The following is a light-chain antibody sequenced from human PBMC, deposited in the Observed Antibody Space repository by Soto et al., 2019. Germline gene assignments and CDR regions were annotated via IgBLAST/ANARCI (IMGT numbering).Light chain of an antibody. CDR1: SSNIGADYG. CDR2: HNN. J-gene: IGLJ1*01. V-gene: IGLV1-40*01. CDR3: QSYDSSLSGSFV. Sequence: QSVLTQPPSVSGAPGQRVTISCTGSSSNIGADYGVHWYQQLPGTAPKLLIYHNNNRPSGVPDRISGSQSGTSASLAITGLQAEDEADDYCQSYDSSLSGSFVFGTGTKVTVL.